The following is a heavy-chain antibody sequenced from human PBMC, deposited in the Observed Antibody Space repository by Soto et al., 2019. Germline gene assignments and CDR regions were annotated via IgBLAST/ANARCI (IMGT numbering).Heavy chain of an antibody. CDR2: ISAYNGNT. V-gene: IGHV1-18*01. Sequence: ASVKVSCKASGYTFTSYGISWVRQAPGQGLEWMGWISAYNGNTNYAQKLQGRVTMTTDTSTSTAYMELRSLRSDDTAVYYCARGRGFRLLGVPLDSWGPGTPVTVSS. CDR1: GYTFTSYG. J-gene: IGHJ4*02. D-gene: IGHD3-10*01. CDR3: ARGRGFRLLGVPLDS.